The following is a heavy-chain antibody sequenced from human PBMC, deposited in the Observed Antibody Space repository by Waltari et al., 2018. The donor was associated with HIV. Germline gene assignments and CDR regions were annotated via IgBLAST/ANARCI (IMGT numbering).Heavy chain of an antibody. J-gene: IGHJ4*02. CDR1: GFTFSSYW. CDR2: INSDGSST. D-gene: IGHD3-22*01. CDR3: ARDSPGDYYDSSGYYDY. Sequence: EVQLVESGGGLVQPGGSLRLSCAASGFTFSSYWMHWVRQAPGKGLVCISRINSDGSSTSYADSVKGRFTISRDNAKNTLYLQMNSLRAEDTAVYYCARDSPGDYYDSSGYYDYWGQGTLVTVSS. V-gene: IGHV3-74*01.